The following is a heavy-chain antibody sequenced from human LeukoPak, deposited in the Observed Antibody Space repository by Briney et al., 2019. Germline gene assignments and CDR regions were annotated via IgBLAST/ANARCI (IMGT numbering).Heavy chain of an antibody. J-gene: IGHJ5*02. Sequence: SETLSLTCTVSGGSLSSYYWSWIRQPPGKGLEWIGYIYYSGSTNYNPSLKSRVTISVDTSKNQFSLKLSSVTAADTAVYYCARDGGGVRGNWFDPWGQGTLVTVSS. CDR1: GGSLSSYY. D-gene: IGHD3-10*01. V-gene: IGHV4-59*01. CDR2: IYYSGST. CDR3: ARDGGGVRGNWFDP.